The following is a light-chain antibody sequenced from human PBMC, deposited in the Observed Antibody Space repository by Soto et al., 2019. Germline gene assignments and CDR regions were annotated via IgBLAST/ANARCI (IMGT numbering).Light chain of an antibody. Sequence: QSVLTQPPSASGTPGQRVTISCSGSSSNIGSNTVNWYQQLPGTAPKLLIYSNNQRPSGVPDRFSGSKSGTSASLAISGLQSEDEADYYSAAWDDSLNGHVFGTGTKLTVL. CDR3: AAWDDSLNGHV. CDR1: SSNIGSNT. CDR2: SNN. J-gene: IGLJ1*01. V-gene: IGLV1-44*01.